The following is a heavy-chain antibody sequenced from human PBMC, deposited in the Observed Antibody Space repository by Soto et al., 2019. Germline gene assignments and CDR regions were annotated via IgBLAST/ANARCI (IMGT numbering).Heavy chain of an antibody. J-gene: IGHJ6*02. CDR3: ARYLRIAAADYYYYGMDV. CDR2: IWYDGSNK. D-gene: IGHD6-25*01. V-gene: IGHV3-33*01. CDR1: GFTFSSYG. Sequence: ESGGGVVQPGRSLRLSCAASGFTFSSYGMHWVRQAPGKGLEWVAVIWYDGSNKYYADSVKGRFTISRDNSKNTLYLQMNSLRAEDTAVYYCARYLRIAAADYYYYGMDVWGRGNTVTGSS.